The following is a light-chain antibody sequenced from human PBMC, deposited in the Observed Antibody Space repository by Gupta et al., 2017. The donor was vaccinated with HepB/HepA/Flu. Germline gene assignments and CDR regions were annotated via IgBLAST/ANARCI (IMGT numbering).Light chain of an antibody. CDR2: WAS. CDR3: QQYYSTPLT. V-gene: IGKV4-1*01. CDR1: QSVLYSSNNKNY. J-gene: IGKJ4*01. Sequence: DIVXXQSPDXLAVSXXERATINCKSSQSVLYSSNNKNYLAWYQQKPGQPPKLLIYWASTRESGVPDRFSGSGSGTDFTLTISSLQAEDVAVYYCQQYYSTPLTFGGGTKVEIK.